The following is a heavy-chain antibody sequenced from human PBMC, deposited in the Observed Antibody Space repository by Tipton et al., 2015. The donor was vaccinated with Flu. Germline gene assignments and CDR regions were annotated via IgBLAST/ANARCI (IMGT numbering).Heavy chain of an antibody. CDR2: IHRSGST. V-gene: IGHV4-38-2*01. CDR1: GDSIRSDYF. J-gene: IGHJ2*01. D-gene: IGHD6-6*01. CDR3: ARYSSSVATYWYFDL. Sequence: TLSLTCAVSGDSIRSDYFWGWIRQPPGKGLEWIATIHRSGSTKYNPSLKSRVTISVDTSKNQFYLEMRSVTAADTAMYYCARYSSSVATYWYFDLWGRGTLVTVSS.